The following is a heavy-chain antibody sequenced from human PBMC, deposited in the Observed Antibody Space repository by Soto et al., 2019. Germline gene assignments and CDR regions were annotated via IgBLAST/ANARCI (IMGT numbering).Heavy chain of an antibody. J-gene: IGHJ4*02. CDR3: AKDQHIVVVGSFGY. CDR1: GFTFSSYG. Sequence: QVQLVESGGGVVQPGRSLRLSCAASGFTFSSYGMHWVRQAPGKGLEWVAVISYDGSNKYYADSVKGRFTISRDNSKNTLYLQMNSLRAEDTAVYYCAKDQHIVVVGSFGYWGQGTLVTVSS. V-gene: IGHV3-30*18. D-gene: IGHD2-21*01. CDR2: ISYDGSNK.